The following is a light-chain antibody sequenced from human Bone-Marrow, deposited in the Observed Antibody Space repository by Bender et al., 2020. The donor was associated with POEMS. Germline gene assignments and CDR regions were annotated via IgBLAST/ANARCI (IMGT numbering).Light chain of an antibody. Sequence: QSVLTQPPSASGTPGQSVIISCSGTDSNFGGNNVNWYQHLPGTAPRLVVYSNYQRPSGVPARFSGSKSGTSASLAISDIQSEDEGDYYCCSYEARYIVIFGGGTKLTVL. CDR2: SNY. CDR1: DSNFGGNN. V-gene: IGLV1-44*01. J-gene: IGLJ2*01. CDR3: CSYEARYIVI.